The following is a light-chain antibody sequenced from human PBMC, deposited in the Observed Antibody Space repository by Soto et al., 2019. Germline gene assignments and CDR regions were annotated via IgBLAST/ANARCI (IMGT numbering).Light chain of an antibody. J-gene: IGKJ1*01. Sequence: EIVMTQSPATLSVSPGERATLSCRASQSVSSNLAWYQQKPGQAPGLLIYGASTRATGIPARFSGSGSGTEFTLTISSLQSEDFAVYYCQQYNNWPPWTFGQGTTVEIK. V-gene: IGKV3-15*01. CDR1: QSVSSN. CDR2: GAS. CDR3: QQYNNWPPWT.